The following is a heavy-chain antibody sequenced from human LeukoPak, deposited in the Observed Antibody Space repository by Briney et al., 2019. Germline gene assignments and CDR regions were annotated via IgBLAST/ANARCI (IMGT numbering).Heavy chain of an antibody. CDR2: IKQDGSEK. Sequence: GGSLRHSFAASGFTFSSYWMSWVRQAPGKGLEWVANIKQDGSEKYYVDSVKGRFTISRDNAKNSLYLQMNSLRAEDTAVYYCARDGVSGARSFDCWGQGTLVTVSS. D-gene: IGHD1-26*01. CDR3: ARDGVSGARSFDC. J-gene: IGHJ4*02. CDR1: GFTFSSYW. V-gene: IGHV3-7*01.